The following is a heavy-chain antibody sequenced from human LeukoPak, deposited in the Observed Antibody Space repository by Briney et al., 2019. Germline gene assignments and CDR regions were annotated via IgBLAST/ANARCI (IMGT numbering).Heavy chain of an antibody. D-gene: IGHD3-3*01. Sequence: GGSLRLSCAASGFTFSRYAMSWVRQAPGKGLEWVAVTSYDGSNKYYADSVKGRFTISRDNSKNTLYLQMNSLRAEDTAVYYCARVPRGYYIIQFDYWGQGTLVTVSS. J-gene: IGHJ4*02. CDR3: ARVPRGYYIIQFDY. CDR2: TSYDGSNK. CDR1: GFTFSRYA. V-gene: IGHV3-30-3*01.